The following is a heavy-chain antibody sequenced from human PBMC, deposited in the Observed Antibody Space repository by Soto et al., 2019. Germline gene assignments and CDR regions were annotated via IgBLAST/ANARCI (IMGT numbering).Heavy chain of an antibody. CDR2: IIPIFGTA. D-gene: IGHD6-13*01. Sequence: SVKVSCKASGGTFSSYAISWVRQAPGQGLEWMGGIIPIFGTANYAQKFQGRVTITADESTSTAYMELSSLRSEDTAVYYCARSHHGYSSSWYVTYYYYGMDVWGQGTTVTVSS. CDR3: ARSHHGYSSSWYVTYYYYGMDV. J-gene: IGHJ6*02. CDR1: GGTFSSYA. V-gene: IGHV1-69*13.